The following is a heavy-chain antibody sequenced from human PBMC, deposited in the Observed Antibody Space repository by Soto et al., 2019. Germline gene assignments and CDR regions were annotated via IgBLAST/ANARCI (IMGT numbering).Heavy chain of an antibody. Sequence: PEETLSLTCTVSGGSISGSSYYWGWIRQPPGKGLEWIGSIYYSGSTYYNPSLKSRVTISVDTSKNQFSLKLSSVTAADTAVYYCARLILCYDSSGSYWFDPWGQGTLVTVSS. V-gene: IGHV4-39*01. D-gene: IGHD3-22*01. CDR1: GGSISGSSYY. CDR2: IYYSGST. CDR3: ARLILCYDSSGSYWFDP. J-gene: IGHJ5*02.